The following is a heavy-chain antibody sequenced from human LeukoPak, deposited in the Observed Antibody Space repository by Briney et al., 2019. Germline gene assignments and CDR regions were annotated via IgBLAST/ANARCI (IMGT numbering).Heavy chain of an antibody. Sequence: SETLSLTCAVYGGSFSGYYWSWIRQPPGKGLEWIGEINHSGSTNYNPSLKSRVTISVDTSKNQLSLKLSSVTAADTAVYYCARYKGSRGYSYGNYYYYYMDVWGKGTTVTVSS. J-gene: IGHJ6*03. D-gene: IGHD5-18*01. CDR1: GGSFSGYY. CDR3: ARYKGSRGYSYGNYYYYYMDV. V-gene: IGHV4-34*01. CDR2: INHSGST.